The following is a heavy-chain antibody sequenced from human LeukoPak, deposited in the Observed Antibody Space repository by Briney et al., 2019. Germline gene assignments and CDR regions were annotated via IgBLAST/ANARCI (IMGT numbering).Heavy chain of an antibody. Sequence: SETLSLTCAVYGGSFSGYYWSWIRQPPRKGLEWIGEINHSGSTNYNPSLKSRVTISVDTSKNQFSLKLSSVTAADTAVYYCARWDQRITIFGVVTAFDYWGQGTLVTVSS. CDR1: GGSFSGYY. V-gene: IGHV4-34*01. D-gene: IGHD3-3*01. CDR2: INHSGST. J-gene: IGHJ4*02. CDR3: ARWDQRITIFGVVTAFDY.